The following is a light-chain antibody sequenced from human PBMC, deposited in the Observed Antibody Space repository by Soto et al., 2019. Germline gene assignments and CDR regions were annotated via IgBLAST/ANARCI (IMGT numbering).Light chain of an antibody. V-gene: IGLV2-14*03. J-gene: IGLJ2*01. CDR1: SNDIGGYNY. CDR2: DVT. CDR3: SSYTSSPTLV. Sequence: QSSLTQPASVSGSPGQSITISCTGTSNDIGGYNYVSWYQQHPGKAPKLMIYDVTNRPSGVSNRFSGSKSGNTASLTISGLQAEDEADYYCSSYTSSPTLVFGGGTKLTVL.